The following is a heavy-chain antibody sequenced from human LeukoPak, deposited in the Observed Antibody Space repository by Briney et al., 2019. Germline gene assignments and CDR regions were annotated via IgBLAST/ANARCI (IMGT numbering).Heavy chain of an antibody. D-gene: IGHD5-18*01. CDR2: ISSSSSYI. V-gene: IGHV3-21*01. Sequence: GGSLRLSCAASGFTFSSYSMNWVRQAPGKGLEWVSSISSSSSYIYYADSVKGRLTISRDNAKNSLYLQMNSLRAEDTAVYYCARDGGYSYGPGALPVGHDAFDIWGQGTMVTVSS. CDR1: GFTFSSYS. J-gene: IGHJ3*02. CDR3: ARDGGYSYGPGALPVGHDAFDI.